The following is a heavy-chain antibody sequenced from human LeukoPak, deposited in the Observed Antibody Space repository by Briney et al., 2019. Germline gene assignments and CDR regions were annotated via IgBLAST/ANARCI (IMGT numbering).Heavy chain of an antibody. J-gene: IGHJ4*02. CDR1: GFTFSDYW. Sequence: GGSLRLSCTASGFTFSDYWMTWVRQAPGKGLEWVANIKQDGSAKHYVDSVKGRFTISRDNAKNSLYLQMDSLRVEDTATYYCARWRGSTSERSDYWGQGTLVTVSS. CDR2: IKQDGSAK. CDR3: ARWRGSTSERSDY. V-gene: IGHV3-7*01. D-gene: IGHD2-2*01.